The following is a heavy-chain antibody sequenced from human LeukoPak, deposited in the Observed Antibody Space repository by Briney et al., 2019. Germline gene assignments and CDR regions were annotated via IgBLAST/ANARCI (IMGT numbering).Heavy chain of an antibody. Sequence: GGSLRLSCAASGFTFSSYGMHWVRQAPGKGLEWVAVISYDGSNEYYTDSVKGRFTISRDNSKNTLYLQMNSLRAEDTAVYYCAKDRLVTTHPMDFDYWGQGTLVTVSS. CDR3: AKDRLVTTHPMDFDY. D-gene: IGHD4-11*01. CDR1: GFTFSSYG. J-gene: IGHJ4*02. V-gene: IGHV3-30*18. CDR2: ISYDGSNE.